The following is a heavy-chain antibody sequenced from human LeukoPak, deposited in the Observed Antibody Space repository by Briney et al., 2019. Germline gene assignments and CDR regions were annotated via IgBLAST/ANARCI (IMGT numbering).Heavy chain of an antibody. D-gene: IGHD4-11*01. CDR1: GFTFSRYG. Sequence: GGSPRLSCAASGFTFSRYGMHWVRQAPGKGLEWVAVIWHDGSNNYEDSVKGRFTISKDNSKNTLYLQMNSLRAEDSAVYYCARDPGTVTTLFDYWGQGTLVTVSS. CDR2: IWHDGSN. CDR3: ARDPGTVTTLFDY. V-gene: IGHV3-33*01. J-gene: IGHJ4*02.